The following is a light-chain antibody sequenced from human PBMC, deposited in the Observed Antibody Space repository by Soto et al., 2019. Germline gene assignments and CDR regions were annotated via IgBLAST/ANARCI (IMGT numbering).Light chain of an antibody. CDR3: SSYADNNSFV. Sequence: QSVRTQPPSASGSPGQSVTISCTGTSSDVGGYQCVSWYQQHPGKAPKLMIYEVSKRPSGVPDRFSGSKSGNTASLTVSGLQAEDEADYYCSSYADNNSFVFGTGTKVTVL. V-gene: IGLV2-8*01. CDR1: SSDVGGYQC. J-gene: IGLJ1*01. CDR2: EVS.